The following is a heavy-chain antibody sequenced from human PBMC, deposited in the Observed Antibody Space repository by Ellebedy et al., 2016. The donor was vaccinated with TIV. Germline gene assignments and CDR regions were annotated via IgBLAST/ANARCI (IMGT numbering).Heavy chain of an antibody. J-gene: IGHJ3*02. V-gene: IGHV3-74*01. CDR3: AAVQYWEAVFDM. CDR2: INSDESST. Sequence: PGGSLRLSCAVSGFTFSSYWMHWVRQAPGKGLVWVSRINSDESSTWYADSVKGRFTISRDNAKNTLYLQMNSLRAEDTAVYYCAAVQYWEAVFDMWGQGTMVTVSS. D-gene: IGHD2-8*02. CDR1: GFTFSSYW.